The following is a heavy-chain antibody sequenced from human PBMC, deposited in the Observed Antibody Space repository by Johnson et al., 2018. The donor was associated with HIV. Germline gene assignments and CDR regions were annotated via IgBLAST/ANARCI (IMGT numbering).Heavy chain of an antibody. D-gene: IGHD3-10*01. J-gene: IGHJ3*02. CDR1: GFTFSNSA. CDR2: ISYDGDNI. Sequence: QVQLVESGGGVVQPGRALRLSCAASGFTFSNSAMHWVRQAPGKGLEWVAVISYDGDNIYYADSVKGRFTISRDNSKNTLYLQMNSLRVADTAVYYCASTGSGSDDAFDIWGQGTMVTVSS. V-gene: IGHV3-30-3*01. CDR3: ASTGSGSDDAFDI.